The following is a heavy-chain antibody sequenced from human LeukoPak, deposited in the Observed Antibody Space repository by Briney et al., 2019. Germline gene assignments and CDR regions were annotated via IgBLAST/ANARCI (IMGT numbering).Heavy chain of an antibody. CDR2: ILAGNGNT. Sequence: ASVKVSCKASGYTFASYAMHWVRQAPGQRLKWMGWILAGNGNTKYSQRFQGRVTITRGTSARTAYMELSSLKSEDTAVYYCARALGIVYSRPFNYWGQGTLVTVSS. D-gene: IGHD3-22*01. V-gene: IGHV1-3*01. CDR1: GYTFASYA. CDR3: ARALGIVYSRPFNY. J-gene: IGHJ4*02.